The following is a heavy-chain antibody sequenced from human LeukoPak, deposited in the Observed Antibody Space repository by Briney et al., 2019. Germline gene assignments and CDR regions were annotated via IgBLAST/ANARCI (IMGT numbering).Heavy chain of an antibody. CDR2: IYYSGST. J-gene: IGHJ4*02. CDR1: GYSISSSYY. Sequence: SETLSLTCTVSGYSISSSYYWGWIRQPPGKGLEWIGSIYYSGSTYYNPSLKSRVTISVDTSKNQFSLKLSSVTAADTAVYYCARGTSGYDSSLDYWGQGTLVTVSS. CDR3: ARGTSGYDSSLDY. V-gene: IGHV4-38-2*02. D-gene: IGHD5-12*01.